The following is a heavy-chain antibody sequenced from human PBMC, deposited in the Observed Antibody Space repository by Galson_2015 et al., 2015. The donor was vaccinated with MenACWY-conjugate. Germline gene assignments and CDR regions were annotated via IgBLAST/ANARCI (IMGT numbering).Heavy chain of an antibody. CDR1: GDTFTSYA. D-gene: IGHD1-26*01. CDR2: IIGYNGNK. J-gene: IGHJ4*02. CDR3: AREAKRGGDY. V-gene: IGHV1-18*01. Sequence: SVKVSCKASGDTFTSYAISWVRQAPGQGLEWMGWIIGYNGNKNYAQKLQGRATLTTDLSTRTAYMELRSLRSDDTAVYYCAREAKRGGDYWGQGTLVTVSS.